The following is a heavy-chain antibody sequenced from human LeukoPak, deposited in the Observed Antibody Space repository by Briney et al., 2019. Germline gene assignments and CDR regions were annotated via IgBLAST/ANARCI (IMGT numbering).Heavy chain of an antibody. Sequence: GGSLRLSCAASGFTFSSYEMNWVRQAPGKGLEWVSDISSSGSTIYYADSVKGRFTISRDNAKNSLYLQMNSLRAEDTAVYYCASSTYYYGPGSYYMEDYWGQGTLVTVSS. CDR2: ISSSGSTI. J-gene: IGHJ4*02. CDR3: ASSTYYYGPGSYYMEDY. D-gene: IGHD3-10*01. CDR1: GFTFSSYE. V-gene: IGHV3-48*03.